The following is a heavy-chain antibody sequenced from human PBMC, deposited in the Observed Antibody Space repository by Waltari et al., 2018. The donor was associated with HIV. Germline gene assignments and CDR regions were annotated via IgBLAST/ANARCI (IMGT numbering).Heavy chain of an antibody. CDR1: ESTSTNSA. Sequence: QVQLLQSGAEVKKPGSSVKVSCKSSESTSTNSAISWVRLAPGQGLEWLGGIIPFLGRTSDAPKFQDRIIITADGSTDTVYMELSTLRSDDTATYYCARANVRVGVTAGTYYFSDMDVWGQGTTVTVSS. V-gene: IGHV1-69*12. D-gene: IGHD2-21*02. J-gene: IGHJ6*02. CDR3: ARANVRVGVTAGTYYFSDMDV. CDR2: IIPFLGRT.